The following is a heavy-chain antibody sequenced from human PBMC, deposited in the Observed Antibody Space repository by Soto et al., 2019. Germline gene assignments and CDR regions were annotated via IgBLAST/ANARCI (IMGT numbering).Heavy chain of an antibody. J-gene: IGHJ4*02. CDR1: GFTFSNYV. Sequence: EVHLLDSGGGLVQPGGSLRLSCAASGFTFSNYVMSWVRQAPGKGLEWVSSISGSGDNTYYADSVKGRFTISRDNSKNTLLLQMHSLRAEDTAVYYCAKLTLVLALGFDYWGQGTLVTVSS. D-gene: IGHD3-10*01. CDR3: AKLTLVLALGFDY. V-gene: IGHV3-23*01. CDR2: ISGSGDNT.